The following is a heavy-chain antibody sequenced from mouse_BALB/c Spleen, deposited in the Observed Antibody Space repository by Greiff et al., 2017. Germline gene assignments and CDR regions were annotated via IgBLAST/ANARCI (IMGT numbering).Heavy chain of an antibody. CDR2: IYPGSGST. D-gene: IGHD1-1*01. J-gene: IGHJ1*01. CDR1: GYNFTSYW. CDR3: ARDTVVAYWYFDV. Sequence: VQLQQPGAELVKPGTSVKLSCKASGYNFTSYWINWVKLRPGQGLEWIGDIYPGSGSTNYNEKFKSKATLTVDTSSSTAYMQLSSLASEDSALYYCARDTVVAYWYFDVWGAGTTVTVSS. V-gene: IGHV1-55*01.